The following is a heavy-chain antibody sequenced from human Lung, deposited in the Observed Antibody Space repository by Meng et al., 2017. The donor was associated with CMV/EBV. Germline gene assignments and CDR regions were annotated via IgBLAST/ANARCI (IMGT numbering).Heavy chain of an antibody. CDR2: ISYDGSNK. V-gene: IGHV3-30-3*01. CDR3: ARDQMEGVVVPAAMGY. CDR1: GFTFSGYA. D-gene: IGHD2-2*01. Sequence: QVLRVGSGGVVVQPGSSRRLSCAASGFTFSGYAMHWVRQAPGKGLEWVAVISYDGSNKYYADSVKGRFTISRDNSKNTLYLQMNSLRAEDTAVYYCARDQMEGVVVPAAMGYWGQGTLVTVSS. J-gene: IGHJ4*02.